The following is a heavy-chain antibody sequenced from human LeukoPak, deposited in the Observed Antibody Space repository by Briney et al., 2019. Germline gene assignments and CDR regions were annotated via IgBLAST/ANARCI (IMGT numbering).Heavy chain of an antibody. D-gene: IGHD3-22*01. V-gene: IGHV3-23*01. CDR1: GFTFSSYA. J-gene: IGHJ4*02. CDR3: AKHYDSSSYWGY. Sequence: GGSLRLSCAASGFTFSSYAMSWVRQAPGKGLEWVSAISGSGGSTYYADSVKSRFTIPRDNSKNTLYLQMNSLRAEDTAVYYCAKHYDSSSYWGYWGRGTLVTVSS. CDR2: ISGSGGST.